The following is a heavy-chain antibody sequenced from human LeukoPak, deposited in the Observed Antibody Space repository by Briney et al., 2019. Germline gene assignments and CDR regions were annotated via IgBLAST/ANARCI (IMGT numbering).Heavy chain of an antibody. CDR1: GFTFSSYD. CDR3: ARGLPGGFDY. CDR2: ISTAGDT. D-gene: IGHD3-16*01. V-gene: IGHV3-13*01. J-gene: IGHJ4*02. Sequence: GGSLRLSYAASGFTFSSYDMHWVRQATGKGLEWVSGISTAGDTYYPGSVKGRFTVSRENAKNSLYLQMNTLRAGDTAVYYCARGLPGGFDYWGQGTLVTVSS.